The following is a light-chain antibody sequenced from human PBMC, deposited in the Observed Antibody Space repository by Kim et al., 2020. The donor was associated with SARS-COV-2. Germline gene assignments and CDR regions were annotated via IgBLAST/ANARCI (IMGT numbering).Light chain of an antibody. CDR1: QGISNY. CDR3: QKYNSAPRRA. J-gene: IGKJ4*01. Sequence: ASVGDSVTITCRASQGISNYLAWYQQKPGKVPKLLIYAASTLQSGVPSRFSGSGSGTDFTLTISSLQPENVATYYCQKYNSAPRRAFGGGTKLEI. CDR2: AAS. V-gene: IGKV1-27*01.